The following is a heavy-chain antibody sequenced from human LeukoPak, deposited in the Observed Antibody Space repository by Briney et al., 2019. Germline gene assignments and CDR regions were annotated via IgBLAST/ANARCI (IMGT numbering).Heavy chain of an antibody. CDR2: IYYSGST. D-gene: IGHD3-22*01. Sequence: SETLSLTCTVSGGSISSYYWRWIRQPPGKGLEWIGYIYYSGSTNYNPSLKSRVTISVDTSKNQFSLKLSSVTAADTAVYYCARSLYYDTRSFDYWGQGPWSPSPQ. J-gene: IGHJ4*02. CDR3: ARSLYYDTRSFDY. V-gene: IGHV4-59*08. CDR1: GGSISSYY.